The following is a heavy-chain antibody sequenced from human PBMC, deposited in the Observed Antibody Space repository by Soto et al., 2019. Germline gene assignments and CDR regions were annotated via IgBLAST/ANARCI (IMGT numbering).Heavy chain of an antibody. V-gene: IGHV3-30*18. CDR1: GFTFSSYG. CDR3: AKAIVGASDRSLDYFDY. D-gene: IGHD1-26*01. CDR2: ISYDGSNK. Sequence: VQLVESGGGVVQPGRSLRLSCAASGFTFSSYGMHWVRQAPGKGLEWVAVISYDGSNKYYADSVKGRFTISRDNSKNTLYLQMNSLRAEDTAVYYCAKAIVGASDRSLDYFDYWGQGTLVTVSS. J-gene: IGHJ4*02.